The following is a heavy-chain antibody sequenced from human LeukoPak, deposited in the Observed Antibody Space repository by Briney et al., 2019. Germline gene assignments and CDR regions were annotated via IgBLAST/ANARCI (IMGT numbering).Heavy chain of an antibody. Sequence: GGSLRLSCAASGFTFSIYGMYWVRQAPGKGLEWVAVTSYDGNNRYYADSVKGRFTISRDNSKNTLYLQMNSLRAEDTAVYYCAKDGRGYDLYYYYGMDVWGQGTTVTVSS. J-gene: IGHJ6*02. CDR3: AKDGRGYDLYYYYGMDV. D-gene: IGHD5-12*01. V-gene: IGHV3-30*18. CDR1: GFTFSIYG. CDR2: TSYDGNNR.